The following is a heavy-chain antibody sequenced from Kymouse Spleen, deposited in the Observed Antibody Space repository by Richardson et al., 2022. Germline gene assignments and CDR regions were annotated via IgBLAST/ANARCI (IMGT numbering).Heavy chain of an antibody. CDR1: GGSISSSSYY. J-gene: IGHJ4*02. V-gene: IGHV4-39*01. D-gene: IGHD3-9*01. CDR2: IYYSGST. CDR3: ARHGDILTGYSFDY. Sequence: QLQLQESGPGLVKPSETLSLTCTVSGGSISSSSYYWGWIRQPPGKGLEWIGSIYYSGSTYYNPSLKSRVTISVDTSKNQFSLKLSSVTAADTAVYYCARHGDILTGYSFDYWGQGTLVTVSS.